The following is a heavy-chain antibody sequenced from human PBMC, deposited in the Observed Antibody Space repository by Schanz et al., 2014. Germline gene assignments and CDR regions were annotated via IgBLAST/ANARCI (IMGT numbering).Heavy chain of an antibody. V-gene: IGHV1-18*01. CDR1: GYTFNNHG. D-gene: IGHD3-10*01. Sequence: QVQLVQSGGEVKKPGASATVSCKASGYTFNNHGISWVRQAPGQGLEWMGWISVYHGHTNYAEKVHGRVTMTTDTATSTAYMELRSLISDDTAVYYCVRDGGWAFGDYHGMEVWGQGTSVTVSS. CDR2: ISVYHGHT. J-gene: IGHJ6*02. CDR3: VRDGGWAFGDYHGMEV.